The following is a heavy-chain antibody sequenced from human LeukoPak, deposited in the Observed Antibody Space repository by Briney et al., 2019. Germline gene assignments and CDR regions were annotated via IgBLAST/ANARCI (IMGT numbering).Heavy chain of an antibody. D-gene: IGHD3-22*01. CDR1: GYTFTSYA. V-gene: IGHV1-3*01. CDR3: ARGGDYYDGSGYADY. Sequence: ASVKVSCKASGYTFTSYAMHWVRQAPGQRLEWMGWINAGNGNTKYSQKFQGRVTITRDTSASTAYMELSSLRSEDTAVYYCARGGDYYDGSGYADYWGQGTLVTVSP. CDR2: INAGNGNT. J-gene: IGHJ4*02.